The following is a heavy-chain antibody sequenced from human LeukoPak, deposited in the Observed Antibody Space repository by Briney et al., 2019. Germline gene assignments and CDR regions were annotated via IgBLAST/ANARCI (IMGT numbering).Heavy chain of an antibody. J-gene: IGHJ4*02. CDR2: INPNSGGA. Sequence: ASVKVSCKASGYTFIGYYMHWVRQAPGQGLEWMGWINPNSGGANYAQKFQGKVTFTRDTSMSTAYLELSRLRSDGPAVYYCARDIDYWRQGTPVTVSS. V-gene: IGHV1-2*02. CDR3: ARDIDY. CDR1: GYTFIGYY.